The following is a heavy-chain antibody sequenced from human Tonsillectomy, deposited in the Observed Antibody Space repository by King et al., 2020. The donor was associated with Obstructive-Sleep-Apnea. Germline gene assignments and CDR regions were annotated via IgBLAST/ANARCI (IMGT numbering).Heavy chain of an antibody. CDR2: IRYDGSNR. J-gene: IGHJ3*02. CDR1: GFSFNNYG. CDR3: ATLSGTTSGAFDI. Sequence: VQLVESGGGVVQPGRSLRLSCVASGFSFNNYGMQWVRQIPGKGLEWVTCIRYDGSNREYADSVKGRFTITRDNSKKKLYVQMNSLRTEDTAVYYCATLSGTTSGAFDIWGQGTMVTVSS. V-gene: IGHV3-30*02. D-gene: IGHD1-20*01.